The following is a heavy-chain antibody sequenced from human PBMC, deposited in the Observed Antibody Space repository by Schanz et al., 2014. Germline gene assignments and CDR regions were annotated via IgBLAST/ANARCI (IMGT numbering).Heavy chain of an antibody. D-gene: IGHD1-26*01. J-gene: IGHJ4*02. Sequence: VQLVESGGGLVKPGGSLRLSCAASGFTFSSYSMHWVRQAPGKGLEWVAAITTAGTKMYYADSVRGRFTISRDNSKNTLYLQMNSLRAEDTAVYYCARSRSGFYFDYWGQGTLVTVSS. CDR3: ARSRSGFYFDY. CDR2: ITTAGTKM. V-gene: IGHV3-30-3*01. CDR1: GFTFSSYS.